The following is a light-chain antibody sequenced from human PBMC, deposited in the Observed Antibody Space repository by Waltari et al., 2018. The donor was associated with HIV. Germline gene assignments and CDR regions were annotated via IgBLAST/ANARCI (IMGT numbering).Light chain of an antibody. J-gene: IGLJ2*01. CDR1: SSNIGSNT. CDR2: SNN. V-gene: IGLV1-44*01. CDR3: AAWDDSLRGV. Sequence: QSVLTQPPSASGTPGQRVTISCSGSSSNIGSNTVNWYQQLPGTAPKLLIYSNNLRPSGVPDRFSGSRSGTSASLAISGLQSEDEAYYYCAAWDDSLRGVFGGGTKLTAL.